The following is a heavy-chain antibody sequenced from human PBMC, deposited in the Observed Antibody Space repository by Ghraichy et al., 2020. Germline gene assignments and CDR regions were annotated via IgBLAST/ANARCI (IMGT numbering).Heavy chain of an antibody. J-gene: IGHJ6*02. V-gene: IGHV3-48*02. CDR3: ARGSRVVRFFYYDGMDV. CDR1: GFTFSSYS. D-gene: IGHD2-21*01. CDR2: ITSSSRTT. Sequence: GGSLRLSCVGSGFTFSSYSMNWVRQSPGKGLEWVSYITSSSRTTAYADSVEGRFTISRYNAQNSLYLQMNSLRDEDTAVYYCARGSRVVRFFYYDGMDVWGQGTTVTVS.